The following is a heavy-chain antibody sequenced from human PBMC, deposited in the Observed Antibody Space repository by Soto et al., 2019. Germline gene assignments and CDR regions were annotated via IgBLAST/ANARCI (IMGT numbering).Heavy chain of an antibody. CDR3: TTDRSLYDSSRYYLY. V-gene: IGHV3-15*07. D-gene: IGHD3-22*01. CDR2: IKSKTDGGTT. CDR1: GFTFSNAW. Sequence: GGSLRLSCAASGFTFSNAWMNWVRQAPGKGLEWVGRIKSKTDGGTTDYAAPVKGRFTISRDDSKNTLYPQMNSLKTEDTAVYYCTTDRSLYDSSRYYLYWGQGTLVTVSS. J-gene: IGHJ4*02.